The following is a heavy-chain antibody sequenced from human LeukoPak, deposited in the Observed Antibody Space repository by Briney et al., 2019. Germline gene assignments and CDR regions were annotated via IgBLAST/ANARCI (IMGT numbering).Heavy chain of an antibody. V-gene: IGHV1-69*04. CDR1: GYTFTGYY. CDR2: IIPILGIA. CDR3: ARANVP. Sequence: GASVKVSCKASGYTFTGYYMHWVRQAPGQGLEWMGRIIPILGIANYAQKFQGRVTITADKSTSTAYMELSSLRSEDTAVYYCARANVPWGQGTLVTVSS. J-gene: IGHJ5*02.